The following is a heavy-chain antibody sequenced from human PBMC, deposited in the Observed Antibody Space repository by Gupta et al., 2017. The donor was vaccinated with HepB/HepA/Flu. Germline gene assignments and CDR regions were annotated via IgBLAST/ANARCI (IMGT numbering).Heavy chain of an antibody. Sequence: QVQLQQWGAGLLKPSETLSLTCAVYGGSFSGFYWSWIRQSPVKGLEWIGEIYNGGNTNYNPSLKSRVTISADTSKNQFSLNLTSVTAADTAVYYCARGVKGTNVGWGYWFDPWGQGTLVTVSS. CDR3: ARGVKGTNVGWGYWFDP. D-gene: IGHD1-7*01. V-gene: IGHV4-34*01. CDR1: GGSFSGFY. J-gene: IGHJ5*02. CDR2: IYNGGNT.